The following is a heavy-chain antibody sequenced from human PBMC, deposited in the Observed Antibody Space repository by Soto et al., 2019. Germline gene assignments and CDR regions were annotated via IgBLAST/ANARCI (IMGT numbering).Heavy chain of an antibody. CDR3: ARDTDGLHY. Sequence: PGGSLRLSCAASGLIFSNYKMHWVRQAPGKGLVWVSRINTDGSITDYADSVKGRFTVSRDNPKNTLYLQMNSLRAEDTAVYYCARDTDGLHYWGQGTLVNVYS. V-gene: IGHV3-74*01. CDR1: GLIFSNYK. D-gene: IGHD2-8*02. J-gene: IGHJ4*02. CDR2: INTDGSIT.